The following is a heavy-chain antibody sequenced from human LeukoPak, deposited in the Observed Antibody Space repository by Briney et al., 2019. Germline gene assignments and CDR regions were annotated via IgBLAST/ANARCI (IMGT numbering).Heavy chain of an antibody. V-gene: IGHV4-59*01. J-gene: IGHJ3*02. D-gene: IGHD3-22*01. Sequence: SETLSLTCTVSGGSISSYYWSWIRQPPGKGLEWIGYIHYSGSTNYNPSLKSRVTISVDTSKNQFSLKLSSVTAADTAVYYCARKIEYYDSSGYYYVADAFDIWGQGTMVTVSS. CDR1: GGSISSYY. CDR3: ARKIEYYDSSGYYYVADAFDI. CDR2: IHYSGST.